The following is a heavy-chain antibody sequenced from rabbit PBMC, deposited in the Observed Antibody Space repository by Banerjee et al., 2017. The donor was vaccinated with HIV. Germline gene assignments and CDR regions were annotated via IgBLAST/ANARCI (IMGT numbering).Heavy chain of an antibody. Sequence: QEHLEESGGDLVKPGASLTLTCTASGFSFSNKYVMCWVRQAPGKGLEWIACINTSSGNTVYATWAKGRFTISKTSSTTVTLQMTSLTAADTATYFCGRGYAGDGYPTTYFHLWGPGTLVTVS. CDR1: GFSFSNKYV. V-gene: IGHV1S45*01. CDR2: INTSSGNT. CDR3: GRGYAGDGYPTTYFHL. D-gene: IGHD4-2*01. J-gene: IGHJ4*01.